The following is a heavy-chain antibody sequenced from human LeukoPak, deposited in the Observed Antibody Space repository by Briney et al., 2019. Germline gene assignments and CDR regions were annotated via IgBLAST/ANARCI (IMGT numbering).Heavy chain of an antibody. V-gene: IGHV3-30*04. CDR2: ISYDGSNK. CDR3: AKDPQDLLWFGELLPY. CDR1: GFTFSSYA. Sequence: GRSLRLSCATSGFTFSSYAMHWVRQAPGKGLEWVAVISYDGSNKYYADSVKGRFTISRDNSKNTLYLQMNSLRAEDTAVYYCAKDPQDLLWFGELLPYWGQGTLVTVSS. J-gene: IGHJ4*02. D-gene: IGHD3-10*01.